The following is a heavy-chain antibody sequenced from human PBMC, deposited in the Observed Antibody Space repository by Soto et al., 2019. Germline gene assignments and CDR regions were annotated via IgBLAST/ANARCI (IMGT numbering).Heavy chain of an antibody. D-gene: IGHD6-13*01. CDR3: ARHVSHSSSWYLGS. J-gene: IGHJ5*02. Sequence: PSETLSLTCTVSGASITTYYWGWIRQPPGKGLEWIGTIYYSGTTYYTPSLKSRVTMSVDTSKNRFSLKLNSVTAADTAVYYCARHVSHSSSWYLGSWGQGTLXTVSS. CDR1: GASITTYY. CDR2: IYYSGTT. V-gene: IGHV4-39*01.